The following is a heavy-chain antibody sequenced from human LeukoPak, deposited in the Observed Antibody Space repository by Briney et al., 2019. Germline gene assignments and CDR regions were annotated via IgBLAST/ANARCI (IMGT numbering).Heavy chain of an antibody. CDR2: ISYDGSNK. CDR1: GFTFSSYA. Sequence: GALRLSRAASGFTFSSYAMHWVRQAPGKGLEWVAVISYDGSNKYYADSVKGRFTISRDNSKNTLYLQMNSLRAEDTAVYYCASTTLEYGDYPFDYWGQGTLVTVSS. CDR3: ASTTLEYGDYPFDY. V-gene: IGHV3-30-3*01. J-gene: IGHJ4*02. D-gene: IGHD4-17*01.